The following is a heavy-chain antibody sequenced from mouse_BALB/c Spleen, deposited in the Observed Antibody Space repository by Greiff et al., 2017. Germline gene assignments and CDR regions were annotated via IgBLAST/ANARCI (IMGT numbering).Heavy chain of an antibody. CDR3: ARSGYYYGSSPGAY. V-gene: IGHV5-6-5*01. Sequence: EVQRVESGGGLVKPGGSLKLSCAASGFTFSSYAMSWVRQTPEKRLEWVASISSGGSTYYPDSVKGRFTISRDNARNILYLQMSSLRSEDTAMYYCARSGYYYGSSPGAYWGQGTLVTVSA. J-gene: IGHJ3*01. D-gene: IGHD1-1*01. CDR1: GFTFSSYA. CDR2: ISSGGST.